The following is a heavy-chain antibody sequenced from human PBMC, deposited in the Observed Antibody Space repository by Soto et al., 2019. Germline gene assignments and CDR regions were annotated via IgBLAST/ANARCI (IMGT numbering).Heavy chain of an antibody. Sequence: GESLKISCKGSGYRFTNYWIAWVRQAPGQRLEWMGWINAGNGNTKYSQKFQGRVTITRDTSASTAYMELSSLRSEDTAVYYYARGIPLPTPLDYWGRGTLVPVPS. CDR3: ARGIPLPTPLDY. CDR1: GYRFTNYW. J-gene: IGHJ4*02. D-gene: IGHD2-2*02. V-gene: IGHV1-3*01. CDR2: INAGNGNT.